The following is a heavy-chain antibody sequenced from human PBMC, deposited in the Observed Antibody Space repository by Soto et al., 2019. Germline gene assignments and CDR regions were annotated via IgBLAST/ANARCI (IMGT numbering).Heavy chain of an antibody. J-gene: IGHJ4*02. CDR1: GYSFNTYW. CDR2: IYPDDSDT. CDR3: ARPGYYDSSGFFNFDH. Sequence: GESLKISCKASGYSFNTYWIGWVRQLPGKGLEWMGIIYPDDSDTRYSPSFQGQVTISADKSFTTVYLQWSSLKASDTAIYYCARPGYYDSSGFFNFDHWGQGTLVTVSS. V-gene: IGHV5-51*01. D-gene: IGHD3-22*01.